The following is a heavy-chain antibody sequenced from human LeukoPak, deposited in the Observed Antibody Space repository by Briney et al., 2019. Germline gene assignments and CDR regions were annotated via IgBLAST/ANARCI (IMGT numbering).Heavy chain of an antibody. CDR3: ANYGSGSYRFDP. D-gene: IGHD3-10*01. CDR1: GGSFSGYY. V-gene: IGHV4-34*01. J-gene: IGHJ5*02. Sequence: SETLSLTCAVYGGSFSGYYWSWIRQPPGKGLEWIGEINHSGSTNYNPSLKSRVTISVDTSKNQFSLKLSSVTAADTAVYYCANYGSGSYRFDPWGQGTLVTVSS. CDR2: INHSGST.